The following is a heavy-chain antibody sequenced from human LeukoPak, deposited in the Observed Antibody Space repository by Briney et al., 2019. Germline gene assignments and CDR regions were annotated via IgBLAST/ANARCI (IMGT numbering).Heavy chain of an antibody. J-gene: IGHJ4*02. D-gene: IGHD3-10*01. CDR3: ARSFGFGDNEGY. V-gene: IGHV1-3*01. Sequence: ASVKVSCKASGYTFTSYAMHWVRQAPGQRLEWMGWINAGNGNTKYSQKFQGRVTITRDTSASTAYMELSSLRSEDTAVYYCARSFGFGDNEGYWGQGTLVTVSS. CDR2: INAGNGNT. CDR1: GYTFTSYA.